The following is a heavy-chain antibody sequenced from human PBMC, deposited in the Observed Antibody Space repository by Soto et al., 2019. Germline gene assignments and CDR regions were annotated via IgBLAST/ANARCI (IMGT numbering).Heavy chain of an antibody. CDR1: GGAVSNGSYY. CDR3: ARDRGSRGYDQEENGMDV. J-gene: IGHJ6*02. V-gene: IGHV4-61*01. Sequence: SGTLSLTCTVSGGAVSNGSYYWSWIRQPPGKGLEWIGYIYYSGSTNYNPSLKSRVTISLDTSKNQYSLKLSSVNAADSAGDYCARDRGSRGYDQEENGMDVWGQGTTVTVSS. D-gene: IGHD5-12*01. CDR2: IYYSGST.